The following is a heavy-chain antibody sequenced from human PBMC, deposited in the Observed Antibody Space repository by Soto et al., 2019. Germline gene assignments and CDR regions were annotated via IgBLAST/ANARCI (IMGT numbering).Heavy chain of an antibody. V-gene: IGHV5-51*01. J-gene: IGHJ4*02. Sequence: GESLKISCEGSGYSFTTYWIGWVRQIPGKGLEWMGIIYPSDSDTRYSPSFQGQVTISADKAISTAYLQWSSLKASDTAMYYCARVPGSGSLPFDYWGQGTLVTVSS. CDR1: GYSFTTYW. D-gene: IGHD3-10*01. CDR3: ARVPGSGSLPFDY. CDR2: IYPSDSDT.